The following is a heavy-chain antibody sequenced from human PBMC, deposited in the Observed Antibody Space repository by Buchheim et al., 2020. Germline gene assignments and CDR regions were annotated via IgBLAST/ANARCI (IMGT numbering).Heavy chain of an antibody. CDR2: IYHSGST. V-gene: IGHV4-30-2*01. J-gene: IGHJ4*02. D-gene: IGHD3-22*01. CDR3: AREADYYDSSGYYRIFDY. Sequence: QLQLQESGSGLVKPSQTLSLTCAVSGGSISSGGYSWSWIRQPPGKGLEWIGYIYHSGSTYYNPSLKSRVTISVDRSKNQFSLKLSSVTAADTAVYYCAREADYYDSSGYYRIFDYWGQGTL. CDR1: GGSISSGGYS.